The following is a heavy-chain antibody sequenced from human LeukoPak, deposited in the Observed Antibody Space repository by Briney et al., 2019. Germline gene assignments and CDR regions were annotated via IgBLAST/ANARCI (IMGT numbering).Heavy chain of an antibody. CDR1: GFTFSSYW. J-gene: IGHJ5*02. V-gene: IGHV3-7*01. CDR3: ARVSVRNWFDP. D-gene: IGHD3-16*02. Sequence: GGSLRLSCAASGFTFSSYWMTWVRQAPGKGLEWVANIKPDGSDRYYVDSVKGRFTISRDNAKNSLYLQMNSLRAEDTAVYYCARVSVRNWFDPWGQGTLVTVSS. CDR2: IKPDGSDR.